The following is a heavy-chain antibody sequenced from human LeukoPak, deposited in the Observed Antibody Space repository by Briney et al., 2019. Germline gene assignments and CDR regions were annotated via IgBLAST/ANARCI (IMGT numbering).Heavy chain of an antibody. J-gene: IGHJ4*02. Sequence: PGGSLRLSCVASGFPFSSYWMTWVRQAPGKGLEWVANIKQDGSKKSYVDSVKGRFTISRDNAKNSLYLQMNSLRAEDTAVYYCATSNYGDSDYWGQGTLVTVSS. CDR2: IKQDGSKK. D-gene: IGHD4-17*01. V-gene: IGHV3-7*01. CDR3: ATSNYGDSDY. CDR1: GFPFSSYW.